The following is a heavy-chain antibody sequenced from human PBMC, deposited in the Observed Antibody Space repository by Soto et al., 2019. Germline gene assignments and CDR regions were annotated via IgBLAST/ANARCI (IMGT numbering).Heavy chain of an antibody. CDR3: ARDSFDILTGPGLFDI. CDR1: GGTFSSYT. CDR2: ISAYNGNT. Sequence: ASVKVSCKASGGTFSSYTISWVRQAPGQGLEWMGWISAYNGNTNYAQKLQGRVTMTTDTSTSTAYMELRSLRSDDTAVYYCARDSFDILTGPGLFDIWGQGTMVTVSS. D-gene: IGHD3-9*01. V-gene: IGHV1-18*01. J-gene: IGHJ3*02.